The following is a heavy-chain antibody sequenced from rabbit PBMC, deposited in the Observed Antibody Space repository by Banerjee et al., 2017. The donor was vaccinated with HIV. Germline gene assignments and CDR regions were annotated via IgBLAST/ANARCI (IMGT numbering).Heavy chain of an antibody. J-gene: IGHJ4*01. CDR1: GFSFSSSYW. V-gene: IGHV1S45*01. CDR2: ISTSSDIT. CDR3: ARDFNL. Sequence: QEQLVESGGGLVQPGTSLTLTCTASGFSFSSSYWMCWVRQAPGKGLEWIGCISTSSDITYYASWAKGRFTISKTSSTTVTLQMTSLTAADTATYFCARDFNLWGPGTLVTVS.